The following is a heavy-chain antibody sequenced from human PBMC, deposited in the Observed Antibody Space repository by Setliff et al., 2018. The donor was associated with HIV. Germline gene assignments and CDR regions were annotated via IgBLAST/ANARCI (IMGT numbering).Heavy chain of an antibody. Sequence: SETLSLTCTVSGYSISSGYYWGWIRQPAGKGLEWIGRIYSSGNTNYNPSLKSRVTISLDTAKNQFSLRLSPVTAADTAVYFCARADGSGTYYLYYYYGMDVWGQGTTVTVSS. CDR3: ARADGSGTYYLYYYYGMDV. J-gene: IGHJ6*02. CDR2: IYSSGNT. V-gene: IGHV4-38-2*02. D-gene: IGHD3-10*01. CDR1: GYSISSGYY.